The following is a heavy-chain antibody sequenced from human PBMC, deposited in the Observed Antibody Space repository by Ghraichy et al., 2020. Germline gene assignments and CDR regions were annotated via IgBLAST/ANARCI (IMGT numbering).Heavy chain of an antibody. CDR3: AKDLEHHPDIVVVPAASFDY. D-gene: IGHD2-2*01. V-gene: IGHV3-23*01. CDR2: ISGSGGST. CDR1: GFTFSSYA. Sequence: GGSLRLSCAASGFTFSSYAMSWVRQAPGKGLEWVSAISGSGGSTYYADSVKGRFTISRDNSKNTLYLQMNSLRAEDTAVYYCAKDLEHHPDIVVVPAASFDYWGQGTLVTVSS. J-gene: IGHJ4*02.